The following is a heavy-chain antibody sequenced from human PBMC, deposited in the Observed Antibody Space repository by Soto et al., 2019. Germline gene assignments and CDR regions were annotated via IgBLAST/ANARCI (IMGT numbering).Heavy chain of an antibody. CDR2: IVVGSGNT. CDR3: AADCGGDCKRDYYYGMDV. J-gene: IGHJ6*02. V-gene: IGHV1-58*01. D-gene: IGHD2-21*02. CDR1: GFTFTSSA. Sequence: SVKVSCKASGFTFTSSAVQWVRQARGQRLEWIGWIVVGSGNTNYAQKFQERVTITRDMSTSTAYMELSSLRSEDTAVYYCAADCGGDCKRDYYYGMDVWGQGTTVTVSS.